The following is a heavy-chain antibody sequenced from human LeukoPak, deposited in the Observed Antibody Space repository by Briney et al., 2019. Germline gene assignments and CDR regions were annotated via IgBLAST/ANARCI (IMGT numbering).Heavy chain of an antibody. D-gene: IGHD3-10*01. V-gene: IGHV4-30-2*01. CDR1: GGSISSGGYS. Sequence: SETLSLTCAVSGGSISSGGYSWSWIRQPPGKGLEWIGYIYHSGSTYYNPSLKSRVTISVDRSRNQFSLKLSSVAAADTAVYYCASGHYYYGSGRLDYWGQGTLVTVSS. CDR3: ASGHYYYGSGRLDY. CDR2: IYHSGST. J-gene: IGHJ4*02.